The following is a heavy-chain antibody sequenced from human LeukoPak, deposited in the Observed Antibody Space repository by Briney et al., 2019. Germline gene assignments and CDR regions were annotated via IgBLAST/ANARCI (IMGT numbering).Heavy chain of an antibody. D-gene: IGHD3-10*01. CDR1: GFTFSRYW. CDR2: LNGDGSAT. J-gene: IGHJ3*02. CDR3: YVSGSYLREVDAFDI. Sequence: GGSLRPSCAASGFTFSRYWMHWVRQAPGKGLVWVSRLNGDGSATTYADSVKGRFTISRDNAKNTLYLQMNSLRAEDTAVYYCYVSGSYLREVDAFDIWGQGTMVTVSS. V-gene: IGHV3-74*01.